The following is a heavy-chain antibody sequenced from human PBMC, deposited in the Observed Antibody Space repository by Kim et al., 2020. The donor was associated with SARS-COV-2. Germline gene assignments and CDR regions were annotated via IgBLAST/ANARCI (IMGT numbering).Heavy chain of an antibody. CDR3: ARGLTMADTGAGMDV. CDR2: INTATGNP. Sequence: ASVKVSCKASGYTVTNNAINWVRQAPGQGLEWMGWINTATGNPTYAQGFTGRFVFSLDTSVSTAYLLISSLKADDSAVYYCARGLTMADTGAGMDVWGQGTTVIVSS. J-gene: IGHJ6*02. CDR1: GYTVTNNA. D-gene: IGHD6-19*01. V-gene: IGHV7-4-1*02.